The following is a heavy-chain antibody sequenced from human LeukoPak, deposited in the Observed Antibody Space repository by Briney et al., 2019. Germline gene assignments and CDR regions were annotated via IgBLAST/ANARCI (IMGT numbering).Heavy chain of an antibody. D-gene: IGHD3-9*01. J-gene: IGHJ6*02. CDR3: ASLASGAIFPHYGMDV. CDR1: GFTFSSYS. CDR2: ISSSSSYI. V-gene: IGHV3-21*01. Sequence: GGSLRLSCAASGFTFSSYSMNWVRQAPGKGLEWVSSISSSSSYIYYADSVKGRFTISRDNAKNSLYLQMNSLRAEDTAVYYCASLASGAIFPHYGMDVWGQGTTVTVSS.